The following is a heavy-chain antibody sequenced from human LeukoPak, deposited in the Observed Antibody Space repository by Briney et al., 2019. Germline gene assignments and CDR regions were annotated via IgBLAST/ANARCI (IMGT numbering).Heavy chain of an antibody. V-gene: IGHV4-4*07. J-gene: IGHJ3*02. CDR3: ARDGYYLPPIDAFDI. Sequence: SETLSLTCTVSGGSISSYYWSWIRQSAGKGLEWIGRIYTSGSTNYNPSLKSRVTMSVDTSKNQFSLKLSSVTAADTAVYYCARDGYYLPPIDAFDIWGQGTMVTVSS. CDR2: IYTSGST. D-gene: IGHD3-22*01. CDR1: GGSISSYY.